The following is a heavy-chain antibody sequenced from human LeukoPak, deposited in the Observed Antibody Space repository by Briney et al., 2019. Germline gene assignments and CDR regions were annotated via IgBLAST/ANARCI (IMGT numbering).Heavy chain of an antibody. J-gene: IGHJ5*02. CDR2: ISYDGSNK. CDR1: GVTFSSYA. D-gene: IGHD6-13*01. CDR3: AKELSSSFDNWFDP. V-gene: IGHV3-30-3*01. Sequence: GGSLRLSCAASGVTFSSYAMHWVRQAPGKGLEWVAVISYDGSNKYYADSVKGRFTISRDNSKNTLYLQMNSLRAEDTAVYYCAKELSSSFDNWFDPWGQGTLVTVSS.